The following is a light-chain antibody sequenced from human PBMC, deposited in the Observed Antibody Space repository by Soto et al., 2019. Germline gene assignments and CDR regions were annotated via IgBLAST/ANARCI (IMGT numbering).Light chain of an antibody. Sequence: ETVLTQSPGTLSLSPGERATFSCRSSQSVGGNSLAWYQQRPGQAPRLLIYDTSKRATGIPDRFSGSGSGTEFTLTIASLQSEDSAVYYCQQYHNWPGITFGQGTRLEIK. CDR2: DTS. V-gene: IGKV3-15*01. J-gene: IGKJ5*01. CDR1: QSVGGN. CDR3: QQYHNWPGIT.